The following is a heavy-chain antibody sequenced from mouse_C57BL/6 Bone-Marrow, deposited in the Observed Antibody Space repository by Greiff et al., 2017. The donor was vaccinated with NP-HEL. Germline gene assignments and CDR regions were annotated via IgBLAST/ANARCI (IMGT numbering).Heavy chain of an antibody. CDR3: ARLGWFAY. J-gene: IGHJ3*01. CDR2: IYPGDGDT. CDR1: GYAFSSYW. V-gene: IGHV1-80*01. Sequence: QVQLKESGAELVKPGASVKISCKASGYAFSSYWMNWVKQRPGKGLEWIGQIYPGDGDTNYNGKFKGKATLTADKSSSTAYMQLSSLTSEDSAVYFCARLGWFAYWGQGTLVTVSA.